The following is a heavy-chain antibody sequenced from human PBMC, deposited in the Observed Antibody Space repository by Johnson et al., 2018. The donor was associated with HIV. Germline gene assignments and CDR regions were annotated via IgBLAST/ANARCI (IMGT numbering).Heavy chain of an antibody. V-gene: IGHV3-30*04. CDR3: AKGLGSYYEAFDI. J-gene: IGHJ3*02. D-gene: IGHD1-26*01. CDR1: GFTFSSYA. CDR2: ISYDGSNK. Sequence: QVQLVEYGGGVVQPGRSLRLSCAASGFTFSSYAMHWVRQAPGKGLEWVAVISYDGSNKYYADSVKGRFTISRDNSKNTLYLQMNSLRAEDTAVYYCAKGLGSYYEAFDIWGQGTMVTVSS.